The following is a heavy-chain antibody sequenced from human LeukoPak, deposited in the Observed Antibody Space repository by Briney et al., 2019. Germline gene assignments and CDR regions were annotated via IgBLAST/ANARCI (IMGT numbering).Heavy chain of an antibody. D-gene: IGHD3-10*01. CDR1: GYTFTGYY. V-gene: IGHV1-2*06. J-gene: IGHJ4*02. Sequence: ASVKVSCKASGYTFTGYYMHWVRQAPGQGLEWMGRINPNSGGTNYAQKFQGRVTMTRDTSISTAYMELSRLRSDDTAVYYCARGFDEDYYGSGSSQDYWGQGTLVTVSS. CDR3: ARGFDEDYYGSGSSQDY. CDR2: INPNSGGT.